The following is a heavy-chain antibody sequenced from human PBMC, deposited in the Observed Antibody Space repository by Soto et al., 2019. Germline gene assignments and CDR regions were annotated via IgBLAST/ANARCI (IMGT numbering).Heavy chain of an antibody. CDR2: VYYTGSI. D-gene: IGHD5-18*01. CDR3: ASSPPAMVSPNI. J-gene: IGHJ4*02. V-gene: IGHV4-59*02. Sequence: WETLSLTCRASGGSVSSYSWSWIRQPPGKGLEWIGYVYYTGSINYNPSLKTRVTISVDTSKNQVSLKLNSVTAADTAVYYCASSPPAMVSPNIWGQGTLVTVSS. CDR1: GGSVSSYS.